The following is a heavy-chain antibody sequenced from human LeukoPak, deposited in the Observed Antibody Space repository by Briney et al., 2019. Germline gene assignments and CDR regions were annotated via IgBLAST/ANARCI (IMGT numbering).Heavy chain of an antibody. CDR1: GYTFTGYY. D-gene: IGHD3-22*01. CDR2: INPNSGGT. V-gene: IGHV1-2*02. J-gene: IGHJ4*02. Sequence: ASVKVSCKASGYTFTGYYMHWVRRAPGQGFEGMGWINPNSGGTNYALKFQGRVTMTRDTSITTAYMELSRLRSDDTAVYYCAKDVAYYDSSGLMWDYWGQGTLVTVSS. CDR3: AKDVAYYDSSGLMWDY.